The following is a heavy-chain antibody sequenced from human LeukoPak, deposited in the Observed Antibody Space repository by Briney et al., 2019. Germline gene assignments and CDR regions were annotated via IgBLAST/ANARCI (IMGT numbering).Heavy chain of an antibody. CDR3: ARDIGSSAGFDY. Sequence: GGSLRLSCAASGITVSSNHMAWVRQALGEGLEWVSVIYSDGSTYFADSVKGRFSISRDKSKNTVYLQMNRVRAEDTAVYYCARDIGSSAGFDYWGQGTLVTVSS. D-gene: IGHD6-13*01. CDR1: GITVSSNH. J-gene: IGHJ4*02. V-gene: IGHV3-66*01. CDR2: IYSDGST.